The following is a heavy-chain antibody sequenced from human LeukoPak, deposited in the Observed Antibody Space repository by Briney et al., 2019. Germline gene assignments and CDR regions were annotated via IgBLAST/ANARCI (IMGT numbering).Heavy chain of an antibody. CDR1: SGSISSGDYY. Sequence: PSETLSLTCTVSSGSISSGDYYWSWIRQPPGKGLEWIGYIYYSGSTYYNPSLKSRVTISVGTSKNQFSLKLSSVTAADTAVYYCARVGSGDSSGYLNWFDPWGQGTLVTVSS. D-gene: IGHD3-22*01. V-gene: IGHV4-30-4*01. CDR3: ARVGSGDSSGYLNWFDP. J-gene: IGHJ5*02. CDR2: IYYSGST.